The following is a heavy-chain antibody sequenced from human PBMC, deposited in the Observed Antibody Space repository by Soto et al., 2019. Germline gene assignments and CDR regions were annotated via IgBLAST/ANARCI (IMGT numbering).Heavy chain of an antibody. V-gene: IGHV3-30*18. CDR1: GFTFSSYG. J-gene: IGHJ6*02. Sequence: QVQLVESGGGVVQPGRSLRLSCAASGFTFSSYGMHWVRQAPGKGLEWVAVISYDGSNKYYADSVKGRFTISRDNSKNTLYLQMDSLIPEDPAVYYCAKVRHFNMIVVGTPEHGMDVWGQGTTVTVSS. CDR3: AKVRHFNMIVVGTPEHGMDV. CDR2: ISYDGSNK. D-gene: IGHD3-22*01.